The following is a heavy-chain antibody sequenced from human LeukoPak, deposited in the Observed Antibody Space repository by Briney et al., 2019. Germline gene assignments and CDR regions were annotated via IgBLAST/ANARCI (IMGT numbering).Heavy chain of an antibody. V-gene: IGHV4-34*01. CDR1: GGSFSGYY. CDR3: AGSLVQSSDSDAFDI. Sequence: SETLSLTCAVYGGSFSGYYWSWIRQPPGKGLEWIGEINHSGSTNYNPSLKSRVTISVDTSKNQFSLKLSSVTAADTAVYYCAGSLVQSSDSDAFDIWGQGTMVTVSS. D-gene: IGHD3-10*01. J-gene: IGHJ3*02. CDR2: INHSGST.